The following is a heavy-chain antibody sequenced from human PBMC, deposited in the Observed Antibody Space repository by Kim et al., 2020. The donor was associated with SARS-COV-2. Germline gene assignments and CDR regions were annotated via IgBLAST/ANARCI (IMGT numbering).Heavy chain of an antibody. Sequence: GGSLRLSCVASGFTYHDHAIHWVRQAPGKGLEWVSGIFWKSGNAGYADSVRGRFTISRDTAENSLYLQMNSLRTEDTALYYCVKDIPAGGADVWGQGTAVTVS. D-gene: IGHD4-17*01. CDR1: GFTYHDHA. CDR2: IFWKSGNA. CDR3: VKDIPAGGADV. J-gene: IGHJ6*02. V-gene: IGHV3-9*01.